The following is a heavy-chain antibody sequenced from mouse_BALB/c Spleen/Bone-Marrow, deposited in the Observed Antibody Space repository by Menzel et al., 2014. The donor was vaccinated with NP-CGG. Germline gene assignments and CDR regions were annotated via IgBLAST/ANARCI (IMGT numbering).Heavy chain of an antibody. V-gene: IGHV14-3*02. J-gene: IGHJ2*01. CDR3: ASYDYGYYFDY. CDR1: GFNIKDTY. CDR2: IDPANGNT. Sequence: SGAELVKPGASVKLSCKASGFNIKDTYMHWVKQRPEQGLEWIGRIDPANGNTKYDPKFQGKATITADTSSNTAYLQLSSLTSEDTAVYYCASYDYGYYFDYWGQGTTLTVSS. D-gene: IGHD2-4*01.